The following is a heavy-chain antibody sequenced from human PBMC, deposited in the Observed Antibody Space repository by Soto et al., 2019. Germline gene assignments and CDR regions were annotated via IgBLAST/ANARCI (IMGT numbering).Heavy chain of an antibody. CDR2: ISHSGTT. Sequence: SETLSLTCLVSGFPISSTYSWGWIRQPPGKGLEWIGSISHSGTTSYSPSLTSRVSISVDTSKNQVSLKLTSVTAADTAVYFCARVTMVIRDSDHFGVDVWGHGTAVTVSS. D-gene: IGHD4-17*01. CDR3: ARVTMVIRDSDHFGVDV. CDR1: GFPISSTYS. J-gene: IGHJ6*02. V-gene: IGHV4-38-2*02.